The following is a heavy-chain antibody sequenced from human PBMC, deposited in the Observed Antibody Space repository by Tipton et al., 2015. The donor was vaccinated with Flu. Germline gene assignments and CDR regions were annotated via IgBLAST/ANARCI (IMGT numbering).Heavy chain of an antibody. CDR2: IYYSGST. J-gene: IGHJ6*02. CDR3: ARDRVASVTQGYYCYGMDV. V-gene: IGHV4-61*01. D-gene: IGHD4-17*01. Sequence: TLSLTCTVSGGSVSSGSYYWSWIRQPPGKGLEWIGYIYYSGSTNYNPSLKSRVTISVDTSKNQFSLKLSSVTAADTAVYYCARDRVASVTQGYYCYGMDVLGQGTTGTVSS. CDR1: GGSVSSGSYY.